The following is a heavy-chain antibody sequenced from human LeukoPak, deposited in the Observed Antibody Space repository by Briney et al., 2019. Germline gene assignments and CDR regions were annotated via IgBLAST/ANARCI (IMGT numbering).Heavy chain of an antibody. CDR3: ARDRDYVWGSYRTFDY. V-gene: IGHV1-69*04. J-gene: IGHJ4*02. D-gene: IGHD3-16*02. Sequence: ASVKVSCKASGGTFSSYAISWVRQAPGQGLEWMGRIIPILGMANYAQKLQGRVTMTTDTSTSTAYMELRSLRSDDTAVYYCARDRDYVWGSYRTFDYWGQGTLVTVSS. CDR2: IIPILGMA. CDR1: GGTFSSYA.